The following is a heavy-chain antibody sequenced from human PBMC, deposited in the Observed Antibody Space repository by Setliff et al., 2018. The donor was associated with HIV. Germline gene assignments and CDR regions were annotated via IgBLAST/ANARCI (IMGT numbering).Heavy chain of an antibody. D-gene: IGHD3-9*01. V-gene: IGHV4-39*01. CDR2: VSYTGRT. J-gene: IGHJ6*03. Sequence: TSETLSLTCTVSGGSTTSSTYYWGWIRQPPGRGLEWIGSVSYTGRTYYNPSLKSRVTISIDTSRNQFSLKLSSVTAADTAVYYCASHQHNFTGYYYYYYYMAVWGRGTMVTVSS. CDR3: ASHQHNFTGYYYYYYYMAV. CDR1: GGSTTSSTYY.